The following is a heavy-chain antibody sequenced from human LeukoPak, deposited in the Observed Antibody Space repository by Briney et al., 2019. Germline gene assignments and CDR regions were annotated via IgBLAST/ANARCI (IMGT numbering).Heavy chain of an antibody. V-gene: IGHV4-34*01. CDR3: ARALWFGELLTGYPANNWFDP. Sequence: SETLSLTCAVYGGSFSGYYWSWIRQPPGKGLEWIGEINHSGSTNYNPSLKSRVTISVDTSKNQFSLKLSSVTAADTAVYYCARALWFGELLTGYPANNWFDPWGQGTLVTVSS. CDR1: GGSFSGYY. CDR2: INHSGST. D-gene: IGHD3-10*01. J-gene: IGHJ5*02.